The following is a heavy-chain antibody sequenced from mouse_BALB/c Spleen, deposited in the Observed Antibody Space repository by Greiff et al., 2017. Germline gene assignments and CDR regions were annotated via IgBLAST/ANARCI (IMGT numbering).Heavy chain of an antibody. J-gene: IGHJ2*01. CDR1: GYTFTSYW. V-gene: IGHV1S81*02. Sequence: QVQLQQSGAELVKPGASVKLSCKASGYTFTSYWMHWVKQRPGQGLEWIGEINPSNGRTNYNEKFKSKATLTVDKSSSTAYLQLSSLTSEDTAVYYCARYDYAFDYWGQGTTLTVSS. CDR3: ARYDYAFDY. D-gene: IGHD2-4*01. CDR2: INPSNGRT.